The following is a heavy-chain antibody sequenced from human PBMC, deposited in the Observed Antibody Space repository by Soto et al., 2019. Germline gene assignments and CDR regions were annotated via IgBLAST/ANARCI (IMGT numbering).Heavy chain of an antibody. D-gene: IGHD6-19*01. V-gene: IGHV3-7*01. CDR1: GVTISSYW. Sequence: AGSLTLSCAASGVTISSYWMSWVRQPPGKGLEWVANIKQDGSTNYYPSSVKGRTTTARDTTKNSLYLHITSPRADDTAVYYYARDNSSGWYGGLDYFDYWGQGTLVTVSS. CDR3: ARDNSSGWYGGLDYFDY. J-gene: IGHJ4*02. CDR2: IKQDGSTN.